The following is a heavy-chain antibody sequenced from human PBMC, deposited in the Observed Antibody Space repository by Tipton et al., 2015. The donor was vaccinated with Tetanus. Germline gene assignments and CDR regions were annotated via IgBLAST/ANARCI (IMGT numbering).Heavy chain of an antibody. CDR2: IWRDASAE. V-gene: IGHV3-33*01. D-gene: IGHD3-16*01. Sequence: QLVQSGGGVVQPGRSLRLSCAASGFTFRSYGMHWVRQAPGKGLEWVAIIWRDASAEYYADSVKGSFTISRENSNNTMFLQMCSRGAEDRAVYFCARDSGGRYGGGVYYWGQGIRVPVPS. CDR3: ARDSGGRYGGGVYY. CDR1: GFTFRSYG. J-gene: IGHJ4*02.